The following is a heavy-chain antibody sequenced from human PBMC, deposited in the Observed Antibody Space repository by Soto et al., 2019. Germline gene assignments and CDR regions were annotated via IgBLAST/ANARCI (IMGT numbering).Heavy chain of an antibody. Sequence: VGSLRLSCAASGFTFSSYTMKWVRQAPGKGLEWVSSISGISSYITYADSVKGRFTISRDNAENSLYLQMDSLRAEDTGVYYCARDSYGSGSYSFYWGQGALVTVSS. V-gene: IGHV3-21*01. CDR1: GFTFSSYT. CDR3: ARDSYGSGSYSFY. D-gene: IGHD3-10*01. CDR2: ISGISSYI. J-gene: IGHJ4*02.